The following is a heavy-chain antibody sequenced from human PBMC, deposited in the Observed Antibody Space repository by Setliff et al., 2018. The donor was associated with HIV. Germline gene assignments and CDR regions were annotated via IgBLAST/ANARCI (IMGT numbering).Heavy chain of an antibody. CDR2: ISTYNGNT. CDR1: GYTFSNYG. Sequence: ASVKVSCKASGYTFSNYGITWVRQAPGQGLEWMGWISTYNGNTNYEQKLQGRVTMTTDISTSTAYMELRSLRSDDTAVYYCARGFHGNSGYPPHWFDPWGQGTLVTVSS. D-gene: IGHD5-12*01. CDR3: ARGFHGNSGYPPHWFDP. J-gene: IGHJ5*02. V-gene: IGHV1-18*01.